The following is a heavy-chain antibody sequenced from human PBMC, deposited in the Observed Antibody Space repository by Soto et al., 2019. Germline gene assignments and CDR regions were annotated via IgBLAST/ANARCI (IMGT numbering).Heavy chain of an antibody. CDR1: GFIFNTYS. Sequence: GGSLRLSCAASGFIFNTYSMDWVRQAPGKGLEWVASISPSGSYMYYGDSLKGRFTVSRDNAKNTLYLQMNSLRAEDTAVYYCAKDRGWSSADLDYWGQGTLVTVSS. J-gene: IGHJ4*02. D-gene: IGHD6-19*01. CDR3: AKDRGWSSADLDY. V-gene: IGHV3-21*01. CDR2: ISPSGSYM.